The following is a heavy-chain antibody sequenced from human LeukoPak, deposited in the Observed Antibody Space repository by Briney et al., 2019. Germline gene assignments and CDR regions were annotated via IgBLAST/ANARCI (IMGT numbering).Heavy chain of an antibody. CDR1: GGSFSGYY. Sequence: SETLSLTCAVYGGSFSGYYWSWIRQPPGKGLEWIGEINHSGSTNYNPSLKSRVTISVDTSKNQFSLKLSSVTAADTAVYYCARSKPGFWSGLSGGWFDPWGQGTLVTVSS. J-gene: IGHJ5*02. V-gene: IGHV4-34*01. CDR3: ARSKPGFWSGLSGGWFDP. CDR2: INHSGST. D-gene: IGHD3-3*01.